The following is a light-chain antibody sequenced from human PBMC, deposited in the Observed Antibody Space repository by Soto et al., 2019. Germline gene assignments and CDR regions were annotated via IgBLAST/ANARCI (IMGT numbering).Light chain of an antibody. CDR1: QSVSSSY. CDR2: GAS. Sequence: EIVLTQSPGTLSLSPGERATLSRRASQSVSSSYLAWYQQKPGQAPRLLIYGASSRATGIPDRFSGSGSGTDFTLTISRLEPEDFAVYYCQQYGSSPAVTFGGGTKVEIQ. J-gene: IGKJ4*01. V-gene: IGKV3-20*01. CDR3: QQYGSSPAVT.